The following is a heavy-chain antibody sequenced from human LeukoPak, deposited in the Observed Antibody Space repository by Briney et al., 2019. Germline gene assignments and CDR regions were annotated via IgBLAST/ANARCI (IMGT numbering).Heavy chain of an antibody. CDR3: TRVGYIDEGIDY. V-gene: IGHV3-30-3*01. CDR2: ISYDGSNK. D-gene: IGHD5-24*01. CDR1: GFTFSSYA. J-gene: IGHJ4*02. Sequence: PGGSLRLSCAASGFTFSSYAMHWVRQAPGKGLEWVAVISYDGSNKYYADSVKGRFTISRDNAKNSLYLQMSSLRAEDTAIYYCTRVGYIDEGIDYWGQGTLVTVSS.